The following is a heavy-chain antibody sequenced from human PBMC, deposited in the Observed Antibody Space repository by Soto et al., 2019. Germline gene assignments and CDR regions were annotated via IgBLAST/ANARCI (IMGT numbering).Heavy chain of an antibody. V-gene: IGHV4-30-4*01. Sequence: QVQLQESGPGLVKPSQTLSLTCTVSGGSISSDNYYWSWIRQPPGKGLEWIGYIYYSGTTYYNPSLKSPVTISVDTSKNQFSLRLSSMTAADTAVYYCARDGRTGNYITKHAFDIWGQGTMVTVSS. CDR1: GGSISSDNYY. CDR3: ARDGRTGNYITKHAFDI. CDR2: IYYSGTT. J-gene: IGHJ3*02. D-gene: IGHD1-7*01.